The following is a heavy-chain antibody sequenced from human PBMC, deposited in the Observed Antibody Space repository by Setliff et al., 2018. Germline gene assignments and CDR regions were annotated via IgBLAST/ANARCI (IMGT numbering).Heavy chain of an antibody. CDR1: GFTFSNFG. J-gene: IGHJ4*02. CDR2: ISGSGTYT. Sequence: GGSLRLSCAASGFTFSNFGMNWVRQAPGKGLEWVSSISGSGTYTYTADSVKGRFTISRDNAKNSLYLQMNSLRAEDTAVYYCARNDYGDYYFDYWGQGTLVTVSS. D-gene: IGHD4-17*01. V-gene: IGHV3-21*01. CDR3: ARNDYGDYYFDY.